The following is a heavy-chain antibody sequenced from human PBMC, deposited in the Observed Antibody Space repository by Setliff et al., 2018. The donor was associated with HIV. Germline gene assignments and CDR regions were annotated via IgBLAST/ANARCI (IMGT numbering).Heavy chain of an antibody. CDR3: ARSPQGGYFDY. CDR2: IYSGGTT. Sequence: PGGSLRLSCAASGFTVSGSYMSWVRQAPGKGLEWVSIIYSGGTTYYADSVKGRFTISRDNSKNTLYLQMNSLRVEDTAVYHCARSPQGGYFDYWGQGTLVTVSS. J-gene: IGHJ4*03. V-gene: IGHV3-53*01. CDR1: GFTVSGSY.